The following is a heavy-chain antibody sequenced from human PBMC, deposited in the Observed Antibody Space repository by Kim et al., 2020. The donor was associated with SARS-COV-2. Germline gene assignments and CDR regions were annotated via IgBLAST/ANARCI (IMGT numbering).Heavy chain of an antibody. V-gene: IGHV4-59*08. CDR3: ARRDSSSWRGQYYFDY. J-gene: IGHJ4*02. Sequence: SLRSRVTTSVDPSKNQFSLKLGSVTAADTAVYYCARRDSSSWRGQYYFDYWGQGTLVTVSS. D-gene: IGHD6-13*01.